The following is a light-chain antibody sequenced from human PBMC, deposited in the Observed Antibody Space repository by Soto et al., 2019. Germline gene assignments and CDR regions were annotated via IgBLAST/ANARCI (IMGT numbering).Light chain of an antibody. Sequence: QSALTQPASVSGSPGQSITISCTGTSSDVGGYNYDSWYQQHPGKAPKLMIYEVSNRPSGVSNRVSGSKSGNTASLTISGLQAEDEADYYCSSYTSSSTRVFGERTEVTVL. CDR1: SSDVGGYNY. CDR2: EVS. CDR3: SSYTSSSTRV. J-gene: IGLJ3*02. V-gene: IGLV2-14*01.